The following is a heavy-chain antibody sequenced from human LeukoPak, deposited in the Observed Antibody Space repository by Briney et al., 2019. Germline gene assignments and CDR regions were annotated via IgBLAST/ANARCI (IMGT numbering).Heavy chain of an antibody. CDR2: IKSKTDGGTI. CDR3: STPSF. Sequence: GGSLRLSCATSGFIFTNAWMKWVRQAPGKGLEWVGRIKSKTDGGTIDYAAPVKGRFTISRDDSKNTLYLKMDNLKTEDTAIYYCSTPSFWGQGTLVTVSS. J-gene: IGHJ4*02. V-gene: IGHV3-15*07. CDR1: GFIFTNAW.